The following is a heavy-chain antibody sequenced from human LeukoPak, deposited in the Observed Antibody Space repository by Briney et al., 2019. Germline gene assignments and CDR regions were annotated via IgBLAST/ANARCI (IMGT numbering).Heavy chain of an antibody. J-gene: IGHJ5*02. CDR2: IYYSGST. CDR1: GGSISSYY. V-gene: IGHV4-59*08. Sequence: PSETLSLTCTVSGGSISSYYWSWIRQPPGKGLEWIGYIYYSGSTNYNPSLKSRVTISVDTSKNQFSLKLSSVTAADTAVYYCARQYSSSWRWFDPWGQGTLVTVCS. CDR3: ARQYSSSWRWFDP. D-gene: IGHD6-13*01.